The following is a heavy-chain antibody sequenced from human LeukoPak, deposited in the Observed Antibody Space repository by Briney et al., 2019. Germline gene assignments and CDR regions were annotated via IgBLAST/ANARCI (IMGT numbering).Heavy chain of an antibody. D-gene: IGHD3-22*01. J-gene: IGHJ4*02. CDR2: IFPGDSDT. Sequence: GESLKISCTGSGYKFSNYWIGWVRQMPDKGLEWMAIIFPGDSDTRYSPSFQGQVTISVDKSINTAYLQWSSLKASDTAMYYCARRGYYDSTGYYTFDYWGQGTQVTVSS. V-gene: IGHV5-51*01. CDR3: ARRGYYDSTGYYTFDY. CDR1: GYKFSNYW.